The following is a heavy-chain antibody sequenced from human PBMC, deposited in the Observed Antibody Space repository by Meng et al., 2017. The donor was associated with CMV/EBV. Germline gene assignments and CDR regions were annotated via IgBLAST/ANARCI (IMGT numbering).Heavy chain of an antibody. J-gene: IGHJ6*02. CDR2: INPNSGGT. V-gene: IGHV1-2*02. D-gene: IGHD3-3*01. CDR1: GYTFTGYY. CDR3: ARGNDFWSGPGQYYYSGLDV. Sequence: ASVKVSCKASGYTFTGYYMHWVRQAPGQGLEWMGWINPNSGGTNYAQKFQGRVTMTRDTSISTAYMELSRLRSDDTAVYYCARGNDFWSGPGQYYYSGLDVWGQGTTVTVSS.